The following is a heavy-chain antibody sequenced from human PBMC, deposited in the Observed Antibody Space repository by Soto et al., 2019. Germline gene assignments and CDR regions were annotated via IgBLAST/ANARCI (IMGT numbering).Heavy chain of an antibody. Sequence: QVQLVESGGGLVRPGGSLRLSCAASGFTFSDYYMSWIRQVPGKGLEWVAYISGTSDSIPYADSVKGRFTISRDNAKNSLYRQMNSMRAEDTAVYYCAIVGVVTAAGTSDYWGQGTLVTVSS. CDR1: GFTFSDYY. CDR2: ISGTSDSI. CDR3: AIVGVVTAAGTSDY. J-gene: IGHJ4*02. D-gene: IGHD6-13*01. V-gene: IGHV3-11*06.